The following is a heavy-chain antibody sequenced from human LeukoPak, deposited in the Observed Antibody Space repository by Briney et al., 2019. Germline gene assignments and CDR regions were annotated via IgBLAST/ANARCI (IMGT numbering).Heavy chain of an antibody. CDR1: GGSFSGYY. CDR3: ARRRRWFDP. J-gene: IGHJ5*02. V-gene: IGHV4-34*01. Sequence: SETLSLTCAVYGGSFSGYYWSWIRQPPGKGLEWIGEINHSGSTNYNPSLKSRVTISVDMSKNQFSLKLSSVTAADTAVYYCARRRRWFDPWGQGTLVTVSS. CDR2: INHSGST.